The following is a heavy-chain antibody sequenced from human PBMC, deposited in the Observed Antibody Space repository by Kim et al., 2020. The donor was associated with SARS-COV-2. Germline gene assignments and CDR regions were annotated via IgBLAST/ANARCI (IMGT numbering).Heavy chain of an antibody. V-gene: IGHV4-34*01. CDR1: GGSISGYY. Sequence: SETLSLTCVVYGGSISGYYWNWIRQPPGKGLEWIGEINHSGSSNYIPSLKSRVIISVDTSKNQFSLKLSSVTAADTAVYYCARATPLLLGGYFDLWGRGTLVTVSS. CDR3: ARATPLLLGGYFDL. D-gene: IGHD3-10*01. J-gene: IGHJ2*01. CDR2: INHSGSS.